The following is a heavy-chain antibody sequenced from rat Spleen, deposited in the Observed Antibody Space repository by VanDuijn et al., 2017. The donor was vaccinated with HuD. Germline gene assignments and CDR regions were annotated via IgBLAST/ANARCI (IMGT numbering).Heavy chain of an antibody. CDR2: FSYDGFTT. Sequence: EVRLVESGGGLVQPGRSLKLSCAASGFTFTNYDMAWVRQAPTKGLEWIAAFSYDGFTTYYRDSVKGRFIISRDNAKSTLYLQMDSLRSEDTATYYCARMNYGFGGWGQGVMVTVSS. D-gene: IGHD1-6*01. V-gene: IGHV5-29*01. J-gene: IGHJ2*01. CDR3: ARMNYGFGG. CDR1: GFTFTNYD.